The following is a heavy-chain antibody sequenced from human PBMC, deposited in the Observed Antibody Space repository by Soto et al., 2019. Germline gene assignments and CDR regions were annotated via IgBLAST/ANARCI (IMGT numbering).Heavy chain of an antibody. Sequence: SEALSLTSTVSGGSIIRINYYWEWIRHPPGKGLEWIGSMYSSGSTHFNPSLKSRVSIFADTSKNQLSLNLSSVTAADTAVYYCARHRGVAVGVPYYFGMDVWGQGTTVTVSS. D-gene: IGHD6-19*01. J-gene: IGHJ6*02. CDR2: MYSSGST. CDR1: GGSIIRINYY. V-gene: IGHV4-39*01. CDR3: ARHRGVAVGVPYYFGMDV.